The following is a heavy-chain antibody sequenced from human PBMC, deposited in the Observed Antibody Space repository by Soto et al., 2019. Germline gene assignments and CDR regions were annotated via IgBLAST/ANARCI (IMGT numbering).Heavy chain of an antibody. CDR1: GFTFSTYW. J-gene: IGHJ4*02. D-gene: IGHD3-10*01. CDR2: INGDGSSS. Sequence: EVQLVESGGGGVQPGGSLRLSCAASGFTFSTYWMHWVRQAPGKGRVWVSRINGDGSSSSYADSVNGRFTISRDNAKNPLPLQMNSRRDEDTAVYYCAREGFGKNNYWGQGTPVTVSS. CDR3: AREGFGKNNY. V-gene: IGHV3-74*01.